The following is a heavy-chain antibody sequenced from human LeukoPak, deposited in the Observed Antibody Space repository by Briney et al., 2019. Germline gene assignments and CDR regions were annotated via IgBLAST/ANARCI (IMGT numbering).Heavy chain of an antibody. V-gene: IGHV3-48*01. J-gene: IGHJ6*04. CDR3: ARGVDTYNILTGGMDV. D-gene: IGHD3-9*01. CDR1: GFTFSSYS. Sequence: GGTLRLSCAASGFTFSSYSMNWVRQAPGKGLEWVSYIDSSSSTIHYADSVKGRFTISRDNAKNSLFLQMNSLRVEDTAVYYCARGVDTYNILTGGMDVWGKGTTVTISS. CDR2: IDSSSSTI.